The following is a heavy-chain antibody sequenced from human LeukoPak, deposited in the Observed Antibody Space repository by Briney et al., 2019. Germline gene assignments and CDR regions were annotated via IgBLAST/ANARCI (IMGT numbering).Heavy chain of an antibody. J-gene: IGHJ4*02. CDR1: GFTVSSNY. V-gene: IGHV3-53*01. Sequence: GGSLRLSCAASGFTVSSNYMSWVRQAPGKGLEWVSVIYSGGSTYYADSVKGRFTISRDNSKNTLYLQMNSLRAEDTAAYYCARDTRPAVAGTGIDYWGQGTLVTVSS. CDR2: IYSGGST. D-gene: IGHD6-19*01. CDR3: ARDTRPAVAGTGIDY.